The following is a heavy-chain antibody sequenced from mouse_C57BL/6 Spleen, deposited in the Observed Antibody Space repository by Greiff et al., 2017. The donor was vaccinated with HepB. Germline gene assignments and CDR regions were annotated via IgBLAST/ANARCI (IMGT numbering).Heavy chain of an antibody. CDR2: IHPNSGSN. CDR3: ARRWNAMDY. V-gene: IGHV1-64*01. CDR1: GYTFTSYW. J-gene: IGHJ4*01. Sequence: QVQLQQPGAELVKPGASVKLSCKASGYTFTSYWMHWVKQRPGQGLEWIGMIHPNSGSNNYNEKFKSKATLTVDKSSSTAYMQRRSLTSEDSAVYYCARRWNAMDYWGQGTSVTVSS.